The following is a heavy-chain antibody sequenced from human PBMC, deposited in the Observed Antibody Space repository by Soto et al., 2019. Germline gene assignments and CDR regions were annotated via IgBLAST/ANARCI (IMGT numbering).Heavy chain of an antibody. V-gene: IGHV3-74*01. CDR1: GFTFSVYW. CDR3: ARGFSSSWYVVF. D-gene: IGHD6-13*01. J-gene: IGHJ1*01. CDR2: INGDGSST. Sequence: LRLSCAASGFTFSVYWIHWVRQAPGKGLVWVSRINGDGSSTSYADSVKGRFTISRDNAKNTLYLQMNSLRAEDTAVYYCARGFSSSWYVVFWGQGTLVTVSS.